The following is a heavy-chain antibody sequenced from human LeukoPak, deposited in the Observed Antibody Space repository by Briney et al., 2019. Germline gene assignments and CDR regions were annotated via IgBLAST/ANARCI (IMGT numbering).Heavy chain of an antibody. V-gene: IGHV4-34*01. Sequence: SETLSLTCAVYGGSFSGYYWSWIRQPPGKGLEWIGEINHSGSTNYNPSLKSRVTISVDTSKNQFSLKLSSVTAADTAVYYCARRTATYYYDSSGYSNYYYYYMDVWGKGTTVTISS. J-gene: IGHJ6*03. D-gene: IGHD3-22*01. CDR1: GGSFSGYY. CDR3: ARRTATYYYDSSGYSNYYYYYMDV. CDR2: INHSGST.